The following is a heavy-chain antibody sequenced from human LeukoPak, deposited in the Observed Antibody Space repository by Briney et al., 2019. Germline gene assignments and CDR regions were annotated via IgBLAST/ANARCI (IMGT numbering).Heavy chain of an antibody. J-gene: IGHJ6*04. V-gene: IGHV3-48*04. Sequence: GGSLRLSCAASGFTFNNYSMNWVRQAPGKGLEWVSYISSSSTKYYADSVKGRFTISRDNAKNSLYLQMNSLRAEDTAVYYCAELGITMIGGVWGKGTTVTISS. D-gene: IGHD3-10*02. CDR2: ISSSSTK. CDR1: GFTFNNYS. CDR3: AELGITMIGGV.